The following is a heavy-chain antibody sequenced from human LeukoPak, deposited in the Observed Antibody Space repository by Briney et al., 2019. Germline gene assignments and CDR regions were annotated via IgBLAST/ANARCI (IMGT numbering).Heavy chain of an antibody. CDR1: GFTFSNYN. D-gene: IGHD6-13*01. V-gene: IGHV3-48*02. Sequence: GGSLRLSCAASGFTFSNYNINWVRQAPGKGLEWVSYISSNSGNTYYADSVKGRFTISRDNAKNSPYLQMNSLRDEDTAVYYCARETLERIAAAGPYYYYGMDVWGQGTTVTVSS. CDR3: ARETLERIAAAGPYYYYGMDV. CDR2: ISSNSGNT. J-gene: IGHJ6*02.